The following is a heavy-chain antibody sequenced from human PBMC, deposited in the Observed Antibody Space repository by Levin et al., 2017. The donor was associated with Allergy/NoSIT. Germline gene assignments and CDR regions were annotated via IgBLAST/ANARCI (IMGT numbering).Heavy chain of an antibody. D-gene: IGHD3-10*01. J-gene: IGHJ4*02. Sequence: ASVKVSCKASGYTFTSYYMHWVRQAPGQGLEWMGIINPSGGSTSYAQKFQGRVTMTRDTSTSTVYMELSSLRSEDTAVYYCAREVRVYAITIWFGELSGWGQGTLVTVSS. V-gene: IGHV1-46*01. CDR3: AREVRVYAITIWFGELSG. CDR1: GYTFTSYY. CDR2: INPSGGST.